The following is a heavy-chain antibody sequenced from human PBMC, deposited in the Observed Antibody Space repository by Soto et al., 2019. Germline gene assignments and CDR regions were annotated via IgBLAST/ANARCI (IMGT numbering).Heavy chain of an antibody. D-gene: IGHD2-2*01. J-gene: IGHJ3*02. Sequence: QVQLQESGPGLVKPSQTLSLTCSVSGGSISGGAYYWSWIRQHPGKGLEWIGYIYHGGNTYYNPSLKRRINMSVDTAKNHSSRKLSSVPTADTAVYYCARRYCISTSCFDAFDIWGQGTMVTVSS. V-gene: IGHV4-31*03. CDR1: GGSISGGAYY. CDR3: ARRYCISTSCFDAFDI. CDR2: IYHGGNT.